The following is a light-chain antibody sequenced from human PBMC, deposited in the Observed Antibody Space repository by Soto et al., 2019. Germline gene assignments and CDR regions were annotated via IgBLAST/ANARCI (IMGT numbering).Light chain of an antibody. CDR3: AAWDDSLNGYV. CDR2: NHS. V-gene: IGLV1-44*01. Sequence: QSVLTQPPSASGAPGQRVTISCSGSSTNIGSNTVNWYQQLPGTAPKLLIYNHSQRPSGVPDRFSGSKSGTSASLAISGLQSEDEADYYCAAWDDSLNGYVFGAGTKVTVL. CDR1: STNIGSNT. J-gene: IGLJ1*01.